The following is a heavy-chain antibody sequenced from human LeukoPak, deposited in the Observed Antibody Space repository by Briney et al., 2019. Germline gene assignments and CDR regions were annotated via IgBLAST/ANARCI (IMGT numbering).Heavy chain of an antibody. V-gene: IGHV3-23*01. CDR2: ISGSGGST. J-gene: IGHJ4*02. Sequence: GGSLRLSCAASGFTFSKYAMYWVRQAPGKGLEWVSVISGSGGSTYYADSVKGRFTISRDNSKNTLYLQMNSLRAEDTAVYYCAKRTSDQGPGDYWGQGTLVTVSS. CDR3: AKRTSDQGPGDY. CDR1: GFTFSKYA.